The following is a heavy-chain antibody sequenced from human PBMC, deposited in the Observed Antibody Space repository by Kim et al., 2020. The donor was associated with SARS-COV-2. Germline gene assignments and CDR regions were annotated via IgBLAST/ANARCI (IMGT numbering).Heavy chain of an antibody. Sequence: GGSLRLSCAASGFTFSSYAMSWVRQAPGKGLEWVSAISFSGGSTYYADSVKGRFTISRDNSKNTLYLQMNSLRAEDTAVYYCAKDLGDGYNSDAFDIWGQGPMVTVSS. D-gene: IGHD5-12*01. V-gene: IGHV3-23*01. J-gene: IGHJ3*02. CDR2: ISFSGGST. CDR1: GFTFSSYA. CDR3: AKDLGDGYNSDAFDI.